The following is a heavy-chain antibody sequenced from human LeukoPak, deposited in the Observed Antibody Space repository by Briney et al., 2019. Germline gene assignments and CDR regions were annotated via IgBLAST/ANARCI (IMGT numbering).Heavy chain of an antibody. CDR2: ISGSGVNT. D-gene: IGHD3-10*01. Sequence: GGSLRLSCEASGFTFGNYDISRVRQAPGKGLEWVATISGSGVNTHYIDSVKGRFTISRDNSKNTLYLQMNSLRVDDTAVYYCAKTGTSLSYDYWGQGTLVTVTS. V-gene: IGHV3-23*01. CDR1: GFTFGNYD. CDR3: AKTGTSLSYDY. J-gene: IGHJ4*02.